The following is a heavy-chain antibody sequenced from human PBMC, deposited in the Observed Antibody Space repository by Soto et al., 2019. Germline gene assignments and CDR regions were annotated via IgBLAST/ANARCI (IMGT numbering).Heavy chain of an antibody. D-gene: IGHD3-22*01. Sequence: QITLKESGPTLVKPTQTLTLTCTFSGFSLSTSGVGVGWIRQPPGKALEWLALIYWDDDKRYSPSLKSRLTITKDTSKNQVVLTMTNMDPVDTATYYCAHSYTGDYYDSSGYYSLGYWGQGTLVTVSS. V-gene: IGHV2-5*02. CDR3: AHSYTGDYYDSSGYYSLGY. J-gene: IGHJ4*02. CDR2: IYWDDDK. CDR1: GFSLSTSGVG.